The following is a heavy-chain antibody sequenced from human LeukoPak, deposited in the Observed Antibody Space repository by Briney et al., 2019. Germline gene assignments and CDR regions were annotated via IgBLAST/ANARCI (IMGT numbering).Heavy chain of an antibody. J-gene: IGHJ4*02. CDR2: INHSGST. CDR1: GGSFSGYY. D-gene: IGHD1-26*01. V-gene: IGHV4-34*01. CDR3: AARIVGATYARY. Sequence: SETPSLTCAVYGGSFSGYYWSWIRQPPGKGLEWIGEINHSGSTNYNPSLKSRVTVSVDTSKNQFSLKLSSVTAADTAVYYCAARIVGATYARYWGQGTLVTVSS.